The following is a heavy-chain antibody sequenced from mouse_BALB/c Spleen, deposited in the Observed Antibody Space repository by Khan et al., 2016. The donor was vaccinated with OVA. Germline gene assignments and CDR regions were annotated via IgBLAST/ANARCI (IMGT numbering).Heavy chain of an antibody. V-gene: IGHV1S137*01. D-gene: IGHD2-2*01. CDR2: ISIYYENT. CDR1: GYTFTDYA. CDR3: AGGGQWVRGGGGNSDY. J-gene: IGHJ2*01. Sequence: QVQLQQSGPELVRPGESVKISCKGSGYTFTDYAMHWVKQSHAKSLEWIGVISIYYENTNYNQKFKGKATMTVDKSSSTAYMELARLTSEDSAIXYCAGGGQWVRGGGGNSDYWGQGTTLTVSS.